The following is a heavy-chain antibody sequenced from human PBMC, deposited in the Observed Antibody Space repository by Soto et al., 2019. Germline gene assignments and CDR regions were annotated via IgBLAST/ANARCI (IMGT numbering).Heavy chain of an antibody. V-gene: IGHV3-23*01. J-gene: IGHJ3*02. D-gene: IGHD4-17*01. Sequence: VQLLESGGGLVQPGGSLRLSCAASGFTFSSYAMSWVRQAPGKGLEWVSAISGSGGSTYYADSVKGRFTISRDNSKNTLYLQMNSLRAEDTAVYYCAKSDRTTVTTRSAFDIWGQGTMVTVSS. CDR1: GFTFSSYA. CDR2: ISGSGGST. CDR3: AKSDRTTVTTRSAFDI.